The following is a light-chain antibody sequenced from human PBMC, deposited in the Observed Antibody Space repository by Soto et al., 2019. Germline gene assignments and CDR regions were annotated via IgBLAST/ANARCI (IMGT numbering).Light chain of an antibody. CDR3: QKYDGVPLT. V-gene: IGKV1-27*01. Sequence: IQMSKSPSSLSASVGDRVNITCRASQGIANHLAWYQQQPGKVPRLLIDAASTLQSGVPSRFSGSGSKREFTLTITNLQPEDVATYYCQKYDGVPLTFGGGTKVDIK. CDR2: AAS. CDR1: QGIANH. J-gene: IGKJ4*01.